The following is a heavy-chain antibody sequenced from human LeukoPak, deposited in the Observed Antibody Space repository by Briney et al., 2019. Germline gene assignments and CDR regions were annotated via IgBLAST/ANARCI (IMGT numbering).Heavy chain of an antibody. CDR1: GGSISSSSYY. J-gene: IGHJ4*02. Sequence: SETLSLTCTVSGGSISSSSYYWGWIRQPPGKGLEWIGSIYYSGSTYYNPSLKSRVTISVDTSKNQFSLKLRSVTAAGTAVYYCARDERSLARGSGSYYNYWGQGTLVTVSS. CDR2: IYYSGST. CDR3: ARDERSLARGSGSYYNY. D-gene: IGHD3-10*01. V-gene: IGHV4-39*02.